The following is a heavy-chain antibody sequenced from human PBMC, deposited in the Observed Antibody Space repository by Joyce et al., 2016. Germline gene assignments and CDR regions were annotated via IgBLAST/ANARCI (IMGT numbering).Heavy chain of an antibody. CDR2: SNYSGST. D-gene: IGHD1-26*01. CDR1: GCSISSGGYY. J-gene: IGHJ3*02. Sequence: QVRLQESGPGPVKPSQTLSLTCTVSGCSISSGGYYWSWIRQQPGKGLEWIGYSNYSGSTYYNPSLQGRITMSVDTSKNKFSLKLSSVTAADTAVYYCARDSGNAFDIWGQGTMVTVSS. CDR3: ARDSGNAFDI. V-gene: IGHV4-31*03.